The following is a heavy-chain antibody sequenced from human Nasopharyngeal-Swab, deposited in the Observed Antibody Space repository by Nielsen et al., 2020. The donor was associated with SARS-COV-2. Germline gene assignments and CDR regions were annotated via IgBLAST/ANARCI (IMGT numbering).Heavy chain of an antibody. Sequence: GESLKISCAASGFSFSSHAMSWVRQAPGKGLEWVSVSGRGGSTYYADSVKGRFTISRDISKNTLYLQMNSLRAEDTAVYYCAKGPLRSDAYWGQGTLVTVSS. CDR1: GFSFSSHA. CDR3: AKGPLRSDAY. J-gene: IGHJ4*02. CDR2: SGRGGST. V-gene: IGHV3-23*01.